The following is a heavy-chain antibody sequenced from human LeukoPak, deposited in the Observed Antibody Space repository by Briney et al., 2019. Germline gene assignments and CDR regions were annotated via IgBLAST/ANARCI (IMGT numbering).Heavy chain of an antibody. D-gene: IGHD6-13*01. V-gene: IGHV3-30*02. J-gene: IGHJ3*02. Sequence: GGSLRLSCAASGFTFSSYCMHWVRQAPGKGLEWVAFIRYDGSNKYYADSVKGRFTISRDNSKNTLYLQMNSLRAEDTAVYYCAKEGSIAAAGTPDAFDIWGQGTMVTVSS. CDR1: GFTFSSYC. CDR3: AKEGSIAAAGTPDAFDI. CDR2: IRYDGSNK.